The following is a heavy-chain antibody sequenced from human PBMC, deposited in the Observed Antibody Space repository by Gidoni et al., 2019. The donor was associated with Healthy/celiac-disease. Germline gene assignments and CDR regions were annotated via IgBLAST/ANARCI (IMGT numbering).Heavy chain of an antibody. CDR1: GFTFGDYA. CDR3: TTYGSGTPFDY. CDR2: IRSKAYGGTT. J-gene: IGHJ4*02. V-gene: IGHV3-49*04. Sequence: EVQLVESGGGLVQPGRSLRLSCTASGFTFGDYAMSWVRQAPGKGLEWVGFIRSKAYGGTTEYAASVKGRFTISRDDSKSIAYLQMNSLKTEDTAVYYCTTYGSGTPFDYWGQGTLVTVSS. D-gene: IGHD3-10*01.